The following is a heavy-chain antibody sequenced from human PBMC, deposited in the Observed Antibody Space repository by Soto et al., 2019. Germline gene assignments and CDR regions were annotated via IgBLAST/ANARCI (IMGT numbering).Heavy chain of an antibody. Sequence: QVHLAESGGGVVQPGTSLRLSCAASGFPFDRYAIHWVRQAPGKGLEWVAAIWYDGSYTYYGESVKGRFLISRDNSKNTVFLEMNSLRAEDAAVYFCAKGRIAVAAGAFDSWGPWTRVIVSS. V-gene: IGHV3-33*03. CDR3: AKGRIAVAAGAFDS. CDR1: GFPFDRYA. D-gene: IGHD6-19*01. J-gene: IGHJ3*01. CDR2: IWYDGSYT.